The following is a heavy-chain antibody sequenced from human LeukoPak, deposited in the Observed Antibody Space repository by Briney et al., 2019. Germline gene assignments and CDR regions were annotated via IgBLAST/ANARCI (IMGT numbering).Heavy chain of an antibody. CDR1: GYSISSGYY. Sequence: PSEALSLTCAVSGYSISSGYYWGWIRQPPGKGLEWIGSIYHSGSTYYNPSLKSRVTISVDTSKNQFSLKLSSVTAADTAVYYWARKVGASGWSDYWGQATLVTVSS. CDR3: ARKVGASGWSDY. D-gene: IGHD6-19*01. CDR2: IYHSGST. V-gene: IGHV4-38-2*01. J-gene: IGHJ4*02.